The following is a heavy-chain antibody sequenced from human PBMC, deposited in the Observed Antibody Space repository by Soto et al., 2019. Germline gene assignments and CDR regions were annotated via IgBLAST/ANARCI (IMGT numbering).Heavy chain of an antibody. CDR3: ARERDIVVVPAAMDY. J-gene: IGHJ4*02. CDR1: GFTFSSYS. CDR2: ISSSSSTI. D-gene: IGHD2-2*01. Sequence: EVQLVESGGGLVQPGGSLRLSCAASGFTFSSYSMNWVRQAPGKGLEWVSYISSSSSTIYYADSVKGRFTISRDNAKNSLYLQMNSLRAEDTAVYYCARERDIVVVPAAMDYWGQGTLVTVSS. V-gene: IGHV3-48*01.